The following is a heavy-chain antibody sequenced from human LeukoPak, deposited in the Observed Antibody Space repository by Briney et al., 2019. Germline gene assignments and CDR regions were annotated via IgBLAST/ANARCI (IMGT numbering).Heavy chain of an antibody. Sequence: PGGSLRLSCAASGFTFSSYAMHWVRQAPGKGLEWVAVISYDGSNKYYADSVKGRFTISRDNSKNTMYLQMNRLRAEDTAVYYCARDNDPFSYYDFWSGYYTNYYYYGIDVWGQGTTVTVS. V-gene: IGHV3-30-3*01. CDR1: GFTFSSYA. J-gene: IGHJ6*02. D-gene: IGHD3-3*01. CDR2: ISYDGSNK. CDR3: ARDNDPFSYYDFWSGYYTNYYYYGIDV.